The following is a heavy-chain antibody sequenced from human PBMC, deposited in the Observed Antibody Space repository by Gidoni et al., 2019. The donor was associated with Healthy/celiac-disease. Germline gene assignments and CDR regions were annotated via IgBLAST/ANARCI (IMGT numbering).Heavy chain of an antibody. D-gene: IGHD1-26*01. CDR1: GYTFTSYA. Sequence: QVQLVQSGAEEKKPGVSVKVSCKASGYTFTSYAMHWVRQAPGQRLEWMGWINAGNGNTKYSQKFQGRVTITRDTSASTAYMELSSLRSEDTAVYYCAREQVGAIPFDYWGQGTLVTVSS. CDR2: INAGNGNT. J-gene: IGHJ4*02. V-gene: IGHV1-3*05. CDR3: AREQVGAIPFDY.